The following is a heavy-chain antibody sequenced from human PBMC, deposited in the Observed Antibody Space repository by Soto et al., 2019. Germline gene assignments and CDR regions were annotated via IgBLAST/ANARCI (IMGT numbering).Heavy chain of an antibody. CDR2: VSGGGGST. Sequence: EVQLLESGGGLVQPGGSLRLSCAASGLTFSRYAMNWVRQAPGKGLEWVSGVSGGGGSTYYADSVKGRFTISRDNSKNTLYPQMNSPRAEDTAVYYCAKDSSGYSYDHNAFGIWGQGTMVTVSS. CDR3: AKDSSGYSYDHNAFGI. V-gene: IGHV3-23*01. CDR1: GLTFSRYA. J-gene: IGHJ3*02. D-gene: IGHD5-18*01.